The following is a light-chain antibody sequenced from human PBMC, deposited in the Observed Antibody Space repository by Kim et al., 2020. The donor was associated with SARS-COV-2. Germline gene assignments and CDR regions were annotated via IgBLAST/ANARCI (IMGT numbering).Light chain of an antibody. Sequence: AKLTCTLSSGHSSYAIAWHQQQPEKGPRYLMKLNSDGSHSKGDGIPDRFSGSSSGAERYLTISSLQSEDEADYYCQTWGTGIHVVFGGGTQLTVL. CDR1: SGHSSYA. J-gene: IGLJ2*01. V-gene: IGLV4-69*01. CDR2: LNSDGSH. CDR3: QTWGTGIHVV.